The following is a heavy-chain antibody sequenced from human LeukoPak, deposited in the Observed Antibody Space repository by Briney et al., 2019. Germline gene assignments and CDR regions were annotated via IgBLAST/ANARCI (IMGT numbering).Heavy chain of an antibody. CDR3: AKDLTVSPTTPDF. D-gene: IGHD1-26*01. CDR2: ISGSGATT. V-gene: IGHV3-23*01. CDR1: GFTFSNYA. J-gene: IGHJ4*02. Sequence: GGSLRLSCAASGFTFSNYAMSWVRQAPGKGLEWVSAISGSGATTYYADSVKGRFTTSRDTSKNTLYLQMNSLRAEDTAVYYCAKDLTVSPTTPDFLGQGTLVTVSS.